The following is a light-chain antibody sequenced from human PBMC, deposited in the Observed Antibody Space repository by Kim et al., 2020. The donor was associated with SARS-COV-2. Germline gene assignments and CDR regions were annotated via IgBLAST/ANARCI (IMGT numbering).Light chain of an antibody. Sequence: APGGSATLACRAKQSVDSPSLAWYQQEPGQAPRVLIFETSVRATGSPGRFSGSGSGTDFSLTISRLEPEDFALYYCQQYETSPPTFGQGTKVDIK. J-gene: IGKJ1*01. CDR1: QSVDSPS. CDR2: ETS. CDR3: QQYETSPPT. V-gene: IGKV3-20*01.